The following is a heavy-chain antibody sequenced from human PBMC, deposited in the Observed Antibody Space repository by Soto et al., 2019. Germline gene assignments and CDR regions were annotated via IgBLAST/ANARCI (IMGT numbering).Heavy chain of an antibody. CDR3: ARVSRVFGVVTRAFDI. J-gene: IGHJ3*02. D-gene: IGHD3-3*01. Sequence: SETLSLTCTVSGGSISSGGYYWSWIRQHPGKGLEWIGYIYYSGSTYYNPSLKSRVTISVDTSKNQFSLKLSSVTAADTAVYYCARVSRVFGVVTRAFDIWDQGTMVTVSS. CDR2: IYYSGST. V-gene: IGHV4-31*03. CDR1: GGSISSGGYY.